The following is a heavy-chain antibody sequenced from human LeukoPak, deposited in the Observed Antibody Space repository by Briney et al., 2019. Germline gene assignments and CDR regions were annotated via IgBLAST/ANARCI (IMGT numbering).Heavy chain of an antibody. Sequence: GESLKISCXGSGYSFTSYWIGWVRQMTGKGLEWMRIIYPGDSDTRYSPSFQGQVTISADKSISTAYLQWSSLKASDTAMYYCARLTGYCSSTSCSSFDYWGQGTLVTVSS. J-gene: IGHJ4*02. CDR1: GYSFTSYW. CDR2: IYPGDSDT. D-gene: IGHD2-2*01. V-gene: IGHV5-51*01. CDR3: ARLTGYCSSTSCSSFDY.